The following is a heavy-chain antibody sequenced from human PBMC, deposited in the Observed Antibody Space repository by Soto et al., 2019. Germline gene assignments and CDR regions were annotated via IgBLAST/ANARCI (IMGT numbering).Heavy chain of an antibody. D-gene: IGHD2-21*01. J-gene: IGHJ4*01. V-gene: IGHV5-51*01. CDR2: MYPGDSDT. CDR3: ARLANISDFDN. CDR1: GCMCANYG. Sequence: GESLRVCWRGAGCMCANYGSGWVRQMPGKGLEWMGIMYPGDSDTRYSPSFQGQVTISADKSISTAYLQWSSLKASDTAMYYCARLANISDFDNWGHGTLVTVSS.